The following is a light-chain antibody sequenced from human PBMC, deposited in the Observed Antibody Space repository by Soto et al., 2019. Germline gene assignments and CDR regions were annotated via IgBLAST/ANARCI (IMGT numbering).Light chain of an antibody. CDR2: AAS. Sequence: IQMTQSPSSLSASVGDRVTITCQASQDIRNDLGWYQQKPGKAPKLLIYAASKLQSGVPSRFIGSGSGAEFTLTITSLQPEDFATYFCLQDYSYPYTFGQGTELEIK. J-gene: IGKJ2*01. CDR3: LQDYSYPYT. CDR1: QDIRND. V-gene: IGKV1-6*01.